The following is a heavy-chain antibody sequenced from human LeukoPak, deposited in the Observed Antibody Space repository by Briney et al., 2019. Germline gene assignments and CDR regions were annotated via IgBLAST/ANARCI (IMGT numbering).Heavy chain of an antibody. D-gene: IGHD3-10*01. CDR2: IRSKANSHAT. V-gene: IGHV3-73*01. Sequence: PGGSLRLSCAASGFTFSGSAMHWVRQASGKGLEWVGRIRSKANSHATAYAASVKGRFTISRDDSKNTAYLQMNSLKTEDTAVYYCTRSLANYYGSDWFDPWGQGTLVTVSS. CDR1: GFTFSGSA. CDR3: TRSLANYYGSDWFDP. J-gene: IGHJ5*02.